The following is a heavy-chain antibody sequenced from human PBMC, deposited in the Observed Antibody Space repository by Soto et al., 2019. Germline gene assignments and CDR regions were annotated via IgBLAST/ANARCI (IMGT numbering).Heavy chain of an antibody. J-gene: IGHJ4*02. CDR3: ARDARTPGYFDY. CDR2: IIPIFGTA. Sequence: SVKVSCKASGGTFSSYAISWVRQAPGQGLEWMGGIIPIFGTANYAQKFQGRVTITADKSTSTAYMELSSLRSEDTAVYYCARDARTPGYFDYWGQGTLVTVSS. CDR1: GGTFSSYA. V-gene: IGHV1-69*06.